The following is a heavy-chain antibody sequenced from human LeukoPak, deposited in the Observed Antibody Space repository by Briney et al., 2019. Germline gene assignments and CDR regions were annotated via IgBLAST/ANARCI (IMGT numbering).Heavy chain of an antibody. Sequence: SETLSLTCAVYGGSFSGYYWSWIRQPPGKGLEWIGEINHSGSTNYNPSLKSRVTISADTSKNQFSLKLSSVTAADTAVYYCARGYCSGGSCYSQFADYWGQGTLVTVSS. J-gene: IGHJ4*02. CDR2: INHSGST. CDR3: ARGYCSGGSCYSQFADY. CDR1: GGSFSGYY. V-gene: IGHV4-34*01. D-gene: IGHD2-15*01.